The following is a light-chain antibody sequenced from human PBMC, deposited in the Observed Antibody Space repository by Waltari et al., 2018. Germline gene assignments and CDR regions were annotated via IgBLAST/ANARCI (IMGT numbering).Light chain of an antibody. CDR3: QSYDNSLSSWV. CDR2: GST. CDR1: SSNIGPGYD. Sequence: QSVLTQPPSVSGTPGQSVTISCTWGSSNIGPGYDVHWYQQLRGAAPKVVIFGSTTRATGVTARFSASKSGTSASLAITGLQADDEADYYCQSYDNSLSSWVFGGGTKLTVL. V-gene: IGLV1-40*01. J-gene: IGLJ3*02.